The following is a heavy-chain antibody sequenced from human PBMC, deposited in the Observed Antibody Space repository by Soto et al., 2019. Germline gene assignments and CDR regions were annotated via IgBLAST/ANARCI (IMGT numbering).Heavy chain of an antibody. CDR3: ARGGSYGDFFGY. Sequence: PSETLSLTYTVSGGSMSSNYWTWIRQSPGKGLEWIGYIYYTGSTKYNPSLKSRVTISLDTSKNQFSLRLTSVTSADTAVYYRARGGSYGDFFGYWGQGAQVAACS. CDR1: GGSMSSNY. J-gene: IGHJ4*02. V-gene: IGHV4-59*01. D-gene: IGHD4-17*01. CDR2: IYYTGST.